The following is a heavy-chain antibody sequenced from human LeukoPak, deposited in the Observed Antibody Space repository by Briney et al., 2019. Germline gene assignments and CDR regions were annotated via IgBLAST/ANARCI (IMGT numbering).Heavy chain of an antibody. Sequence: PGGSLRLSCAASGFTFSSYGMHWVRQAPGKGLEWVAFIRYDGSNKYYADSVKGRFTISRDNSKNTLYLQMNSLRAEDTAVYYCAKKDIVVVPAAWDWFDPWGQGTLVTVSS. V-gene: IGHV3-30*02. CDR3: AKKDIVVVPAAWDWFDP. CDR1: GFTFSSYG. CDR2: IRYDGSNK. D-gene: IGHD2-2*01. J-gene: IGHJ5*02.